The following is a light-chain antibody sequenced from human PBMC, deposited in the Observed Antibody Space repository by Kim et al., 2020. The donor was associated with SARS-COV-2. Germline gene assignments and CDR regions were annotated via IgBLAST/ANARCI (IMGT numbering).Light chain of an antibody. V-gene: IGKV1-39*01. CDR2: SAS. Sequence: SASVGDRVTITCRASQSISNLLNWYQKKPGKAPQTLIYSASNLQSGVPSRFSGSGSGTDFTLTISSLQLEDFATYYCQQTSSVPLTFGGGTKLEIK. CDR1: QSISNL. J-gene: IGKJ4*01. CDR3: QQTSSVPLT.